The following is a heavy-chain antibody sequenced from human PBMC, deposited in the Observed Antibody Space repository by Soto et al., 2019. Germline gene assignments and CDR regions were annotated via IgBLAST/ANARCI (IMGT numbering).Heavy chain of an antibody. CDR3: AKERDIVVVVAPLDY. CDR1: GFTFSSYG. D-gene: IGHD2-15*01. CDR2: ISYDGSNK. Sequence: QVQLVESGGGVVQPGRSLRLSCEASGFTFSSYGMHWVRQAPGKGLEWVAVISYDGSNKYYADSVKGRFTISRDNSKNTLYLQMNSLIAEDTAVYYCAKERDIVVVVAPLDYWGQGTLVTVSS. J-gene: IGHJ4*02. V-gene: IGHV3-30*18.